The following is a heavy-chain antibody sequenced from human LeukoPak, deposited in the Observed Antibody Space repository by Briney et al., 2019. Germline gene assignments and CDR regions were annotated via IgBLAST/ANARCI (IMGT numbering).Heavy chain of an antibody. D-gene: IGHD3-10*02. V-gene: IGHV3-48*03. CDR2: ISSSGSTI. Sequence: GGSLRLSCAASGFTFSSYEMNWVRQAPGKWLEWVSYISSSGSTIYYTDSVKGRFTISRDNAKNSLYLQMNSLRAEDTAVYYCAELGITMIGGVWGKGTTVTISS. CDR1: GFTFSSYE. J-gene: IGHJ6*04. CDR3: AELGITMIGGV.